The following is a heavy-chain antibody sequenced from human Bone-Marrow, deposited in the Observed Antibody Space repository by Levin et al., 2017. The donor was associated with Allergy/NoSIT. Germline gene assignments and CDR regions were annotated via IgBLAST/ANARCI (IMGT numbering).Heavy chain of an antibody. D-gene: IGHD2-15*01. CDR2: ISWNSGSI. CDR1: GFTFDDYA. J-gene: IGHJ6*02. Sequence: GGSLRLSCAASGFTFDDYAMHWVRQAPGKGLEWVSGISWNSGSIGYADSVKGRFTISRDNAKNSLYLQMNSLRAEDTALYYCAKDLGQSVVVAATPRTHDYYYDYGMDVWGQGTTVTVSS. CDR3: AKDLGQSVVVAATPRTHDYYYDYGMDV. V-gene: IGHV3-9*01.